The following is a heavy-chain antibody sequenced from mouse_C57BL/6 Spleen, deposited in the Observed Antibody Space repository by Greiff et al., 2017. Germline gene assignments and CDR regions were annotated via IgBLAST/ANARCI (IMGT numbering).Heavy chain of an antibody. CDR2: IYPGSGST. J-gene: IGHJ3*01. CDR1: GYTFTSYW. CDR3: AIGYDYDWFAY. Sequence: QVQLQQPGAELVKPGASVKMSCKASGYTFTSYWITWVKQRPGQGLEWIGDIYPGSGSTNYNQKFKGKATLTVDKSSSTAYMQLSSLTSEDSAVYYCAIGYDYDWFAYWGQGTLVTVSA. D-gene: IGHD2-4*01. V-gene: IGHV1-55*01.